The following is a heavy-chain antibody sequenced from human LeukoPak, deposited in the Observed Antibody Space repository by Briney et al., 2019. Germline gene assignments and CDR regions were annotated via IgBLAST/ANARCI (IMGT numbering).Heavy chain of an antibody. D-gene: IGHD4-23*01. J-gene: IGHJ4*02. V-gene: IGHV3-23*01. CDR2: ISGSGGST. Sequence: GGSLRLSCAASGFTFSSYAMSWVRQAPGKGLEWVPAISGSGGSTYYADSVKGRFTISRDNSKNTLYLQMNSLRAEDTAVYYCAKRLYMTTVVSHWGQGTLVTVSS. CDR3: AKRLYMTTVVSH. CDR1: GFTFSSYA.